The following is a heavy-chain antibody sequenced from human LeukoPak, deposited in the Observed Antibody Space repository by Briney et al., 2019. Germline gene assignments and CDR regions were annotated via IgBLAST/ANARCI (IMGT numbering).Heavy chain of an antibody. V-gene: IGHV3-30*03. D-gene: IGHD6-13*01. CDR1: GFIFNTYS. CDR2: ISYDGSNK. Sequence: GGSLRLSCAASGFIFNTYSMNWVRQAPGKGLEWVAVISYDGSNKYYADSVKGRFTISRDNSKNTLYLQMNSLRAEDTAVYYCARDRSYSSSWYPIFDYWGQGTLVTVSS. J-gene: IGHJ4*02. CDR3: ARDRSYSSSWYPIFDY.